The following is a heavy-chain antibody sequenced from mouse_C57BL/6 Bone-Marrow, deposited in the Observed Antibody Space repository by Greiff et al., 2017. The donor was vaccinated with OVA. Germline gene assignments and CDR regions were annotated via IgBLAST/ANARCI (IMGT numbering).Heavy chain of an antibody. CDR2: IYPRSGNT. Sequence: QVKLVESGAELARPGASVKLSCKASGYTFTSYGISWVKQRTGQGLEWIGEIYPRSGNTNYNEKFKGKATLTANKSSSTAYRELSSLKSEVSAFYICAMGYGSSYWFDYWGQGTTLTVSS. CDR1: GYTFTSYG. CDR3: AMGYGSSYWFDY. J-gene: IGHJ2*01. V-gene: IGHV1-81*01. D-gene: IGHD1-1*01.